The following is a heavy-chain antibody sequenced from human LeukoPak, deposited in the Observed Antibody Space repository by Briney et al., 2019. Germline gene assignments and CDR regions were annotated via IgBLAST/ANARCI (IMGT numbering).Heavy chain of an antibody. J-gene: IGHJ4*02. D-gene: IGHD3-22*01. V-gene: IGHV3-30*18. Sequence: GGSLRLSCAASGFTFSSYGMHWVRQAPGKGLEWVAVISYDGSNKYYADSVKGRFTISRGNSKNTLYLQMNSLRAEDTAVYYCAKTPSSGSSGYYWFDYWGQGTLVTVSS. CDR2: ISYDGSNK. CDR3: AKTPSSGSSGYYWFDY. CDR1: GFTFSSYG.